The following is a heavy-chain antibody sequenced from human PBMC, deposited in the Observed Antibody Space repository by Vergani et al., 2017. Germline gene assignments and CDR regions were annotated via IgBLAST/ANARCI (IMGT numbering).Heavy chain of an antibody. D-gene: IGHD3-10*01. J-gene: IGHJ4*02. CDR1: GGPISSGGYY. V-gene: IGHV4-31*01. CDR2: IYYSVST. CDR3: ARAQLGYFDY. Sequence: QVQLQESGPGLVKPSQTLSLTCTVSGGPISSGGYYWSWIRQHPGKGVEWIGYIYYSVSTYYNPSLKSLVTISVDTSKNQFSLKLSSVTAADTAVYYCARAQLGYFDYWGQGTLVTVSS.